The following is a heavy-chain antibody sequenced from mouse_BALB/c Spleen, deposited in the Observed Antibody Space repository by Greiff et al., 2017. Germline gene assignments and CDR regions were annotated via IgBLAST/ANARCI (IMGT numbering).Heavy chain of an antibody. Sequence: EVKLEESGGGLVQPGGSLKLSCAASGFTFSSYTMSWVRQTPEKRLEWVAYISNGGGSTYYPDTVKGRFTISRDNAKNTLYLQMSSLKSEDTAMYYCARRGSYSYAMDYWGQGTSVTVSS. D-gene: IGHD1-1*02. CDR1: GFTFSSYT. CDR2: ISNGGGST. CDR3: ARRGSYSYAMDY. V-gene: IGHV5-12-2*01. J-gene: IGHJ4*01.